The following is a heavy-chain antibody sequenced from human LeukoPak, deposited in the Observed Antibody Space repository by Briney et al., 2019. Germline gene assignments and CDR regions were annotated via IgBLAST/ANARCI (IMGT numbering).Heavy chain of an antibody. Sequence: PGGSLRLSCAASGFTVSSNYMSWVRQAPGKGLEWVPVIYSGGSTYYADSVKGRFTISRDNSKNTLYLQMNSLRAEDTAVYYCARDHYDFWSGYSGVNWFDPWGQGTLVTVSS. CDR2: IYSGGST. CDR3: ARDHYDFWSGYSGVNWFDP. D-gene: IGHD3-3*01. V-gene: IGHV3-66*02. CDR1: GFTVSSNY. J-gene: IGHJ5*02.